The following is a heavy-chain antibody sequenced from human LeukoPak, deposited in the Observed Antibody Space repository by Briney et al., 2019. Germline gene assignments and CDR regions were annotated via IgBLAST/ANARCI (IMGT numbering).Heavy chain of an antibody. J-gene: IGHJ3*02. V-gene: IGHV6-1*01. CDR1: GDSVSSNSAA. CDR3: ARVTKDYYDSSGYRDDAFDI. D-gene: IGHD3-22*01. Sequence: SQTLSLTCAISGDSVSSNSAAWNWIRQSPSRGLEWLGRTYYRSKWYNDYAVSVKSRITINPDTSKNQFSLRLNSVTPEDTAVYYCARVTKDYYDSSGYRDDAFDIWGQGTMVTVSS. CDR2: TYYRSKWYN.